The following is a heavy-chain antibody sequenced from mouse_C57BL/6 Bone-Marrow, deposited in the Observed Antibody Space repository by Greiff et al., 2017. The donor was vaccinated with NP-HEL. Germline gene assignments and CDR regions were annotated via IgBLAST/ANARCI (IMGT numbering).Heavy chain of an antibody. J-gene: IGHJ3*01. CDR3: ARPPDYYGSSPWFAY. V-gene: IGHV5-6*01. D-gene: IGHD1-1*01. CDR1: GFTFSSYG. CDR2: ISSGGSYP. Sequence: EVKLVESGGDLVKPGGSLKLSCAASGFTFSSYGMSWVRQTPDKRLEWVATISSGGSYPYYPDRVKGRFTISRDNAKNTLYLQMSSLKSEDTAMYYCARPPDYYGSSPWFAYWGQGTLVTVSA.